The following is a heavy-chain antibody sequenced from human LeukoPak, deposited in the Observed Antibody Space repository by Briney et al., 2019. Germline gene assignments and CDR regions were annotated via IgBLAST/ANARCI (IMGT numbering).Heavy chain of an antibody. Sequence: GRSLRLSCAASGFTFSSYAMHWVRQAPGKGLEWVAVISYDGSNKYYADSVKGRFTISRDNSKNTLYLRMNSLRADDTAIYYCVKDSEATFDYWGHGTLVTVSS. V-gene: IGHV3-30-3*01. CDR1: GFTFSSYA. J-gene: IGHJ4*01. CDR2: ISYDGSNK. CDR3: VKDSEATFDY.